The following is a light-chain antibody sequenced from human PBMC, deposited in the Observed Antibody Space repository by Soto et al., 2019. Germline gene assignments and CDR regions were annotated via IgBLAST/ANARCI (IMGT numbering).Light chain of an antibody. CDR2: HTS. CDR3: QQYESSPRT. V-gene: IGKV3-20*01. Sequence: ETVLSQSAGTLSLYPGERATLSCRASQSVGGSLAWYQQRPGQAPRLLVYHTSNRATGIPDRFSASGSGTDFTLTISRLETEDFAVYYCQQYESSPRTFGQGTKGDIK. J-gene: IGKJ1*01. CDR1: QSVGGS.